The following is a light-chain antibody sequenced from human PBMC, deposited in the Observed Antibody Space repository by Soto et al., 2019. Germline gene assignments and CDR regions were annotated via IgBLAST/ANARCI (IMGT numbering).Light chain of an antibody. CDR3: QQHSTSPT. J-gene: IGKJ1*01. Sequence: EYVFTHSPATLSLSPGERATLSCRASQSVSSSYLAWYQQKPGQAPRLLIYGASSRATGIPDRFSGSGSGTDFTLTISRLEPEDIAVYYCQQHSTSPTFGQGTKVDIK. V-gene: IGKV3-20*01. CDR1: QSVSSSY. CDR2: GAS.